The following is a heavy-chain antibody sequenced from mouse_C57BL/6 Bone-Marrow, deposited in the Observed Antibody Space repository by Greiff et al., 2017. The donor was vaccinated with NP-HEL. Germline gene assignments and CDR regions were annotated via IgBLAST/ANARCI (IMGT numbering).Heavy chain of an antibody. CDR3: ARGLRGAWFAY. D-gene: IGHD2-4*01. V-gene: IGHV5-17*01. CDR1: GFTFSDYG. CDR2: ISSGSSTI. J-gene: IGHJ3*01. Sequence: EVQLVESGGGLVKPGGSLKLSCAASGFTFSDYGMHWVRQAPEKGLEWVAYISSGSSTIYYADTVKGRFTISRDNAKNTLFLQMTSLRSEDTAMYYCARGLRGAWFAYWGQGTLVTVSA.